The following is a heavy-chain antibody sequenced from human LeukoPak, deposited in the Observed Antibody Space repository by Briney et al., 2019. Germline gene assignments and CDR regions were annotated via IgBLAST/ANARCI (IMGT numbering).Heavy chain of an antibody. V-gene: IGHV3-23*01. J-gene: IGHJ4*02. Sequence: RTGGSLRLSCAASGFTFSSYAMSWVRQAPGKGLEWVSTISGSGGRTYYAESVKGRLTISRDTSKNTLFLQMNSLRAEDTAVYYCAKICVGYSHGCFDYWGQGTLVTVSS. CDR1: GFTFSSYA. CDR3: AKICVGYSHGCFDY. D-gene: IGHD5-18*01. CDR2: ISGSGGRT.